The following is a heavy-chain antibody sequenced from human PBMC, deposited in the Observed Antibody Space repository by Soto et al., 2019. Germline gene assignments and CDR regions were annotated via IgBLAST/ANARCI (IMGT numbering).Heavy chain of an antibody. V-gene: IGHV1-3*01. CDR1: GYTFTRYA. J-gene: IGHJ4*02. CDR3: ARNSYLSGADDSYHFDY. D-gene: IGHD2-8*02. CDR2: INPGNGDT. Sequence: ASVKVSCKASGYTFTRYAMHWVRQAPGQRPEWMGWINPGNGDTKYSEKLQGRVTFTRDTSATTIYMELSSLRSEDTALYYCARNSYLSGADDSYHFDYWGQGTPVTVSS.